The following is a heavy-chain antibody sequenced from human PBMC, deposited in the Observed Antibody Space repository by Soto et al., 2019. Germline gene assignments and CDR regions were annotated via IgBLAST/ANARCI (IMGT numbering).Heavy chain of an antibody. CDR2: LSASSGST. D-gene: IGHD4-17*01. CDR1: GFTFTTYA. CDR3: AKDLNYGDYYPYYFDF. Sequence: GGSLRLSCAASGFTFTTYAMTWVRQAPGKGLEWVSSLSASSGSTFYADSVKGRFTISRDNSKNTVSLQMNSLRAEDTAVYYCAKDLNYGDYYPYYFDFWGQGTLVTVSS. J-gene: IGHJ4*02. V-gene: IGHV3-23*01.